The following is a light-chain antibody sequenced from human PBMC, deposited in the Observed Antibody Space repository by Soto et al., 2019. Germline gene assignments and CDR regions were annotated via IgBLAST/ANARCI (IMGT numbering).Light chain of an antibody. CDR3: QQSYSTPPT. J-gene: IGKJ4*02. V-gene: IGKV1-39*01. CDR2: AAS. Sequence: DIQITQSPSSLSASVVDRVSSTLRASQSVSRYLNWYQQKPGKAPNLLIYAASSLQGGVPSRFTGSGSGTDFTLTISSLQPEDFATYYCQQSYSTPPTFGGGTKVDIK. CDR1: QSVSRY.